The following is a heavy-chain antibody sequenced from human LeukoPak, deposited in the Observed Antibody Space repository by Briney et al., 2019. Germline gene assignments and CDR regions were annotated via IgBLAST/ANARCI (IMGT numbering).Heavy chain of an antibody. Sequence: TSETLSLTCAVYGGSFSGYYWSWIRQPPGKGLEWIGEINHSGSTNYNPSLKSRVTISVDTSKNQFSLKLSSVTAADTAVYYCARLRGPPKIKSHITMVRRPYYYMDVWGKGTTVTISS. CDR2: INHSGST. V-gene: IGHV4-34*01. CDR1: GGSFSGYY. J-gene: IGHJ6*03. D-gene: IGHD3-10*01. CDR3: ARLRGPPKIKSHITMVRRPYYYMDV.